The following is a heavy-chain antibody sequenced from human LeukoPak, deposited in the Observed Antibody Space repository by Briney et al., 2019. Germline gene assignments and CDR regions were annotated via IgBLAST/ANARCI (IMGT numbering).Heavy chain of an antibody. CDR3: ARDSGSSSSFDY. V-gene: IGHV1-2*02. CDR2: INPNNGGT. D-gene: IGHD6-13*01. J-gene: IGHJ4*02. Sequence: ASVKVSCKASGYTFTTYYLHWVRQASGQGLEWMGWINPNNGGTNYAQKFRGRVTMTGDTSISTADMELTRLRSDDTAVYYCARDSGSSSSFDYWGQGTLVTVSS. CDR1: GYTFTTYY.